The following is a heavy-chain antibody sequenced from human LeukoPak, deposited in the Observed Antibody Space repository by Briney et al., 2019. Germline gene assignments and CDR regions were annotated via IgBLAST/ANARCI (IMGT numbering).Heavy chain of an antibody. J-gene: IGHJ1*01. CDR1: GFTFRDYP. CDR3: VKVGDSGYGEYYQH. D-gene: IGHD5-12*01. Sequence: GGSLRLSCSASGFTFRDYPIHWVRQAPGEGLQYVSAISSAGGTTYYADSVRGRFTISRDNSKNTLYLQMSSLRAEDTALYYCVKVGDSGYGEYYQHWGQGTLVTVSS. CDR2: ISSAGGTT. V-gene: IGHV3-64D*06.